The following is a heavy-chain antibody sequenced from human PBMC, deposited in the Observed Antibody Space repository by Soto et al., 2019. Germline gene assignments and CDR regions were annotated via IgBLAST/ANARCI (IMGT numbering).Heavy chain of an antibody. V-gene: IGHV3-23*01. J-gene: IGHJ4*02. CDR1: GIAFRSYA. D-gene: IGHD1-26*01. CDR2: ISGSGGSI. CDR3: AKDPVAVGGSVKVY. Sequence: GGSLRLSCEASGIAFRSYAMSWVRQAPGKGLEWVSGISGSGGSINYADSVKGRFTISRDNSKNTLYLQMTSLRAEDTAVYFCAKDPVAVGGSVKVYWGQGTLVTVSS.